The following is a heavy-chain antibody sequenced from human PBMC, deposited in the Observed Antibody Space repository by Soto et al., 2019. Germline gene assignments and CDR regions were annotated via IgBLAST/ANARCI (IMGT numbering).Heavy chain of an antibody. CDR3: ARGGAYSSSWYGN. CDR1: SGSINSYY. Sequence: QVQLQESGPGLVKPSETLSLTCTVSSGSINSYYWSWIRQPPGKGLEWIGYIYYSGIINYNPSLKSRVTISLDTSKNQFSLKLRSVTAADTAVYYCARGGAYSSSWYGNWGQGTLVTVSS. J-gene: IGHJ4*02. V-gene: IGHV4-59*01. D-gene: IGHD6-13*01. CDR2: IYYSGII.